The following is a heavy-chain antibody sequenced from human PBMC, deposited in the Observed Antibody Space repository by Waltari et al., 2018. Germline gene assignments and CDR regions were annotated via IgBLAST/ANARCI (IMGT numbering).Heavy chain of an antibody. CDR2: LYSDGRT. CDR3: AREVYRSGGH. D-gene: IGHD6-19*01. J-gene: IGHJ4*02. Sequence: EMPLVESGGGLIQPGGSLRLSCSAAGFNVRRNYMSWVRQAPGEGLQWVSILYSDGRTFYADSVKGRFTISRDNSKNTVYLEMNSLRAEDTAMYYCAREVYRSGGHWGQGTLVTVSS. V-gene: IGHV3-53*01. CDR1: GFNVRRNY.